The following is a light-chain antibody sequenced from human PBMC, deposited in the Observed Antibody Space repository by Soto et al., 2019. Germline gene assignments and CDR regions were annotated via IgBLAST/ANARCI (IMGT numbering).Light chain of an antibody. CDR3: QQHNKWPRT. J-gene: IGKJ1*01. CDR1: ESVSRN. Sequence: EIVMTQSPATLSVSPGERATLSCRASESVSRNLAWYQQKPGQAPRLLFYGASTSATDIPARFSGTGSGTEFTLTISSLQSEDFAVYYCQQHNKWPRTFGQGTKVEIK. V-gene: IGKV3-15*01. CDR2: GAS.